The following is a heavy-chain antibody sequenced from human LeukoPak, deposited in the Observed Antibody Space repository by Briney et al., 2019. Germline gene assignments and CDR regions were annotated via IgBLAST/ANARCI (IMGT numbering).Heavy chain of an antibody. D-gene: IGHD3-22*01. V-gene: IGHV3-30*02. Sequence: GGSLRLSCAASGFTFSTYAIHWVRQAPGKGLEWVAFIRPDGNNKNYADSVKGRFTISRDNSKNTLYLQMNSLRAEDTALYYCARVNYDSSGYYNDAFDIWGQGTMVTVSS. CDR1: GFTFSTYA. J-gene: IGHJ3*02. CDR2: IRPDGNNK. CDR3: ARVNYDSSGYYNDAFDI.